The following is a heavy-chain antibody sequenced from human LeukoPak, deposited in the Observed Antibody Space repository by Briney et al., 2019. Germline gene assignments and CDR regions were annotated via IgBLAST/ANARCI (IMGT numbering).Heavy chain of an antibody. CDR1: GFTFSDYW. Sequence: PGGSLRLSCAASGFTFSDYWMHWVRQAPGKGLVWVSRLNSDGSSTGYADSVKGRFTISRDNAKNTLYLQMNSLRAEDTAVYYCAKGGSYPIDYWGQGALVTVSS. CDR3: AKGGSYPIDY. CDR2: LNSDGSST. J-gene: IGHJ4*02. V-gene: IGHV3-74*01. D-gene: IGHD1-26*01.